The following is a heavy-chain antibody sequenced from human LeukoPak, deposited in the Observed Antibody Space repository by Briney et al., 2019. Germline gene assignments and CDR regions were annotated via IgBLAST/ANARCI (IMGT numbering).Heavy chain of an antibody. V-gene: IGHV3-23*01. D-gene: IGHD3-10*01. Sequence: GGSLRLSXTASGFIFSSYAMTWVRQAPGKGLEWVSALSGTGGTRYYANSVKGRFTISRDNSKNTVYLQMNSLRADDTAVYYCAKGRIGTYYFFDSWGQGTLVTVSS. J-gene: IGHJ4*02. CDR3: AKGRIGTYYFFDS. CDR1: GFIFSSYA. CDR2: LSGTGGTR.